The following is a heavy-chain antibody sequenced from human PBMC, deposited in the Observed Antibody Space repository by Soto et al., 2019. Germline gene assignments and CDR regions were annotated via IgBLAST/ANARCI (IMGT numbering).Heavy chain of an antibody. J-gene: IGHJ5*02. CDR3: ARKHSLDYIRWGLDP. D-gene: IGHD4-4*01. CDR2: INPKSDDT. V-gene: IGHV1-2*02. CDR1: GYSFSDNQ. Sequence: QVQLVQSGSEVKKPGASVKVSCKASGYSFSDNQFHWLRRAPGQGLEWMGRINPKSDDTDYAQKFQGTVTMTRDTSIDTAYSELTGLTSDDTAIYYCARKHSLDYIRWGLDPWGQGTLVTVSS.